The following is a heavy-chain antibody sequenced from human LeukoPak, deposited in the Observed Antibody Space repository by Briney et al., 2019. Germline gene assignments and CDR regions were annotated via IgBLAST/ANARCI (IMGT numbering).Heavy chain of an antibody. CDR3: ARGYNWNEK. CDR2: ISTTSRYI. J-gene: IGHJ4*02. V-gene: IGHV3-21*04. D-gene: IGHD1-20*01. CDR1: GFTFSTYD. Sequence: GGSLRLSCAASGFTFSTYDMNWVRQAPGKGLEWVSSISTTSRYIYYADSVRGRFTISRDNARNSLYLQMNSLRAEDTAVYYCARGYNWNEKWGQGTLVTVSS.